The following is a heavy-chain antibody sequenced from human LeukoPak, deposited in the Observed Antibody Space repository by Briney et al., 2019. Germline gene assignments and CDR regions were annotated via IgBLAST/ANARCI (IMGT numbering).Heavy chain of an antibody. CDR1: GFTFSSYG. J-gene: IGHJ4*02. CDR2: ISGSGGST. CDR3: AKDRDYGDYPYYFDY. V-gene: IGHV3-23*01. Sequence: GGSLRLSCAASGFTFSSYGMSWVRQAPGKGLEWVSGISGSGGSTYYADSVKGRFTISRDNSKNTLYLQMNSLRAEDTAIYYCAKDRDYGDYPYYFDYWGQGTLVTVSS. D-gene: IGHD4-17*01.